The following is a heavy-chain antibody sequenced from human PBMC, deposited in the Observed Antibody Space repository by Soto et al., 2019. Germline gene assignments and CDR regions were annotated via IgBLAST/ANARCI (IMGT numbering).Heavy chain of an antibody. D-gene: IGHD4-17*01. CDR2: IDPSDSYA. Sequence: PGESLKISCQGSGYTYINYWIAWVRQMPGKGLEWMGKIDPSDSYAKYRPSFRGHVTISVDTSITTAYSQWTSLKASDTAIYFCARGDYEGNSIDHWGQGTLVTVSS. CDR3: ARGDYEGNSIDH. J-gene: IGHJ4*02. V-gene: IGHV5-10-1*01. CDR1: GYTYINYW.